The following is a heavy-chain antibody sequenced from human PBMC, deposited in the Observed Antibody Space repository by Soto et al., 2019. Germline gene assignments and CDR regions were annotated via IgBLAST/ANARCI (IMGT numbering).Heavy chain of an antibody. J-gene: IGHJ4*02. D-gene: IGHD4-17*01. Sequence: PSETLSLTCAVSGGSIISSNWWSWVRQPPGKGLEWIGEIYYSGSTNYNPSLKSRVTISVDKSTNQFSLKVTSVTAADTAVYYCARGGGFTVTTHYWGQGTLVTVSS. CDR3: ARGGGFTVTTHY. CDR1: GGSIISSNW. CDR2: IYYSGST. V-gene: IGHV4-4*02.